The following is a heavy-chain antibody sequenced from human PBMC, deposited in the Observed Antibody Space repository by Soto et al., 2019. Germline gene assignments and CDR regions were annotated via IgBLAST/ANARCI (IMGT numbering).Heavy chain of an antibody. J-gene: IGHJ4*02. CDR2: ISNDGVDK. V-gene: IGHV3-30-3*01. CDR3: ARATDPCSWFNPYHFAL. CDR1: GFTFSTYT. D-gene: IGHD6-13*01. Sequence: QVQLVESGGGVVQPGRSLRLSCEASGFTFSTYTMYWVRQAPGKGLEWVALISNDGVDKYFADSVKGQFTMSRDNSKNTMFLPMSSLRGEDTAFYFFARATDPCSWFNPYHFALWRQGTLVTASS.